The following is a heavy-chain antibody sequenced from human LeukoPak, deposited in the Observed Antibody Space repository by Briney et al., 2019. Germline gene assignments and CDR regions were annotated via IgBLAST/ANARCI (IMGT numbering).Heavy chain of an antibody. CDR2: IASDGSHT. J-gene: IGHJ3*01. V-gene: IGHV3-30-3*01. CDR3: ARERQDTIVHSGAFDF. Sequence: GGSLRLSCAASGFTFSTYFMHWVRQAPGKGLEWVAVIASDGSHTFYVESVKGRFTISRDNSKNTLYLQMNSLRAEDTAVYFCARERQDTIVHSGAFDFWGQGTIVTVSS. CDR1: GFTFSTYF. D-gene: IGHD3-10*01.